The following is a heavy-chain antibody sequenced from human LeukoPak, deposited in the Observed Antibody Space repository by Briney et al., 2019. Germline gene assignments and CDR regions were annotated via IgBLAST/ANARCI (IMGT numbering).Heavy chain of an antibody. CDR3: ARRVVAAIYGTYYYYMDV. CDR2: FHPEDGET. Sequence: ASVKVSCKVSGYTVTELSMHWVRQSPGKGLEWMGGFHPEDGETIYAQKFQGRVTMTEDTSTDTAYMELSSLRSEDTAVYYCARRVVAAIYGTYYYYMDVWGKGTTVTVSS. D-gene: IGHD2-15*01. CDR1: GYTVTELS. J-gene: IGHJ6*03. V-gene: IGHV1-24*01.